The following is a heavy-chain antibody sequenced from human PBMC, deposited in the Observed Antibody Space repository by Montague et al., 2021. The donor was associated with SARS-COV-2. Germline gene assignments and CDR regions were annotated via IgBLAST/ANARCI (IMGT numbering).Heavy chain of an antibody. CDR2: LYFSWST. CDR1: GDSISDYY. Sequence: SETLSLTCSVSGDSISDYYWCWIRLPPGKGLEWIGLLYFSWSTTSKPSLKSRVTMSVSMSRNQFSLKLSPVAAADPAVYYCATTPSYRSGWSLDYWGQGTLVTVSS. D-gene: IGHD6-19*01. V-gene: IGHV4-59*08. CDR3: ATTPSYRSGWSLDY. J-gene: IGHJ4*02.